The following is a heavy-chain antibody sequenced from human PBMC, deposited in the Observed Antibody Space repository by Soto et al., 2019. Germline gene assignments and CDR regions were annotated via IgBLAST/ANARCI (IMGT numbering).Heavy chain of an antibody. Sequence: ASVKVSCKASGYTFTGYYMHWVRQAPGQGLEWMGWINPNSGGTNYAQKFQGRVTVSTDTSISTTYMELSSLTSEDTAVYYCARAPLGIIVAPDYWGQGTLVTVSS. CDR2: INPNSGGT. CDR1: GYTFTGYY. V-gene: IGHV1-2*02. D-gene: IGHD3-22*01. J-gene: IGHJ4*02. CDR3: ARAPLGIIVAPDY.